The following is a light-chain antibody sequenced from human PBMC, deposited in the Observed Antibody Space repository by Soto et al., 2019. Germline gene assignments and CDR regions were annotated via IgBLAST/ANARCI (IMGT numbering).Light chain of an antibody. V-gene: IGLV2-14*03. J-gene: IGLJ3*02. CDR1: SSDVGAYNY. CDR3: SSYTSSGTGL. Sequence: QSALTQPASVSGSPGQSITISCTGTSSDVGAYNYVSRYQQHPGKAPKLMIYEVSNRPSGGSNRFSGSTSANTASLTISGLQAGDEAAYYCSSYTSSGTGLFGGGTKLTVL. CDR2: EVS.